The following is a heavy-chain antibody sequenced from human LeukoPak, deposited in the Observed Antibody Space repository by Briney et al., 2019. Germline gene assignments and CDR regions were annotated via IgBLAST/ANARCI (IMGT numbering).Heavy chain of an antibody. CDR3: ARDSHSLRWYL. CDR1: YDFISDYY. D-gene: IGHD3-10*01. J-gene: IGHJ2*01. CDR2: ISYSGST. V-gene: IGHV4-59*01. Sequence: SETLSLTCTVSYDFISDYYWSWLRQPPGKGLEWIGYISYSGSTNYSPSLNSRVTISIDTSKRQFSLRLSSVTAADTAVYYCARDSHSLRWYLWGRGTLVTVSS.